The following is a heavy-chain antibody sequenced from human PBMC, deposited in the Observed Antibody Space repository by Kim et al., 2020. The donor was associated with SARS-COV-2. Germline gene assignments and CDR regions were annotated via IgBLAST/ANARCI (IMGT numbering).Heavy chain of an antibody. Sequence: GGSLRLSCAASRFTFSSYAMSWVRQAPGKGLEWVSTISGRGDSTYYADSVKGRFTISRDNSKNTLFLQMNSLRAEDTAVYYCAIPASTYDILTGYYMGYWGQGTLVTVSS. V-gene: IGHV3-23*01. CDR3: AIPASTYDILTGYYMGY. CDR2: ISGRGDST. CDR1: RFTFSSYA. J-gene: IGHJ4*02. D-gene: IGHD3-9*01.